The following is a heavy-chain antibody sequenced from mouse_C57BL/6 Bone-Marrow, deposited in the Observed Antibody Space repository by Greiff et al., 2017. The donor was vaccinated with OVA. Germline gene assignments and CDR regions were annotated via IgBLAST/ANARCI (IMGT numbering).Heavy chain of an antibody. J-gene: IGHJ2*01. Sequence: VQLQQPGAELVMPGASVKLSCKASGYTFTSYWMHWVKPRPGPGLEWIGEIDPSDSYTNYNQKFKGKSTLTVDKSSSTAYMQLSSLTSEDSAVYYCARWGYWGQGTTLTVSS. CDR3: ARWGY. V-gene: IGHV1-69*01. CDR2: IDPSDSYT. CDR1: GYTFTSYW.